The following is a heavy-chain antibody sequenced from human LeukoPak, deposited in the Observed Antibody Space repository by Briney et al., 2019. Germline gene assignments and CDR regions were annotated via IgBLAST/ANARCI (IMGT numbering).Heavy chain of an antibody. D-gene: IGHD2-2*01. CDR3: ARERRGYCSSTSCSWFDP. V-gene: IGHV3-11*04. CDR1: GFTFSDYY. Sequence: KRGESLKISCAASGFTFSDYYMSWIRQAPGKGLEWVSYISSSGSTIYYADSVKGRFTISRDNAKNSLYLQMNSLRAEDTAVYYCARERRGYCSSTSCSWFDPWGQGTLVTVSS. J-gene: IGHJ5*02. CDR2: ISSSGSTI.